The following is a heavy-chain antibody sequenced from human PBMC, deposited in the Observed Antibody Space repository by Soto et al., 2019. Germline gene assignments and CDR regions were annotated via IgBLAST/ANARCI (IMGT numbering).Heavy chain of an antibody. V-gene: IGHV3-23*01. CDR1: GFTFSSYA. CDR2: ISGSGGST. J-gene: IGHJ4*02. Sequence: GGSLRLSCAASGFTFSSYAMSWVRQAPGKGLEWVSAISGSGGSTYYADSVKGRFTISRDNSKNTLYLQMNSLRAEDTAVYYWAKDGSFVGFPPHWGQGTLVTVSS. D-gene: IGHD1-26*01. CDR3: AKDGSFVGFPPH.